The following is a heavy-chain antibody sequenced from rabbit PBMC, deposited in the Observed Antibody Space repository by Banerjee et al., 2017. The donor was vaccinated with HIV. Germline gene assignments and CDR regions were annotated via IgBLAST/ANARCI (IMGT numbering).Heavy chain of an antibody. CDR3: ARVNIGSSQHIEL. CDR2: IYTRYSDDI. V-gene: IGHV1S40*01. D-gene: IGHD8-1*01. Sequence: QQLVESGGGLVKPGASLTLTCTASGFDFSGTYDMCWVRQAPGKGLEWIACIYTRYSDDIYYASWAKGRFTISKTSSTTVDLKVTSLTAADTATYFCARVNIGSSQHIELWGPGTLVTVS. CDR1: GFDFSGTYD. J-gene: IGHJ4*01.